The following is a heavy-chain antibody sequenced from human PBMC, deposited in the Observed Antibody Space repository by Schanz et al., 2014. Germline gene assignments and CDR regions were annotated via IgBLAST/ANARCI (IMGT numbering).Heavy chain of an antibody. V-gene: IGHV3-30*18. J-gene: IGHJ6*02. Sequence: QVQLVESGGGVVRPGRSLRLSCAASGFTFSNYGMHWVRQAPGKGLEWVAVISYDGSDKFYADSVKGRFTISRDNSNNTLSRQMNSLRNEDTAVYYCAKDRGGDYEVSYYYGMDVWGQGTTVTVSS. D-gene: IGHD4-17*01. CDR3: AKDRGGDYEVSYYYGMDV. CDR2: ISYDGSDK. CDR1: GFTFSNYG.